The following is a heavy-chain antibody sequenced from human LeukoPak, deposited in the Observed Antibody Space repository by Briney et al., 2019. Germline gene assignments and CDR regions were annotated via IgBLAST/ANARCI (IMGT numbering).Heavy chain of an antibody. J-gene: IGHJ1*01. Sequence: GGSLRLSCAASGFPFSSYAMSWFRQTPGKGLEWVSSIIASGGTTYYADSVKGRFTISRDNSKNTLYLQMNSLRAEDTAVYYCAKDFAKYCSGGCDFQHWGQGTLVTVSS. CDR1: GFPFSSYA. CDR2: IIASGGTT. CDR3: AKDFAKYCSGGCDFQH. V-gene: IGHV3-23*01. D-gene: IGHD2-15*01.